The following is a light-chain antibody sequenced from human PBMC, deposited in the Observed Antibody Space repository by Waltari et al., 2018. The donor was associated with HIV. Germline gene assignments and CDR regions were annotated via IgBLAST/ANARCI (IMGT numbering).Light chain of an antibody. CDR2: SFN. Sequence: QYVLTQPPSASGTPGQRVIISCSGSSSNVGSFTVNWYQQLPGTAPKLLIYSFNQRPSGVPDRFSGAKAGTSASLAINGLQSEDEADYYCAVWDGRLDHYVFGTGTKVTVL. CDR1: SSNVGSFT. V-gene: IGLV1-44*01. CDR3: AVWDGRLDHYV. J-gene: IGLJ1*01.